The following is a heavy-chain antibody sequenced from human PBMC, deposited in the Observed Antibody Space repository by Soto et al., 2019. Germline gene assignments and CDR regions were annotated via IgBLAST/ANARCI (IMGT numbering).Heavy chain of an antibody. D-gene: IGHD3-10*01. Sequence: SETLSLTCALYGGSFSGYYWSWIRQPPGKGLEWIGEINHSGSTNYNPSLKSRVTISVDTSKNQFSLKLSSVTAADTAVYYCARVGRYGSGSRYKNWGQGTLVTVSS. CDR2: INHSGST. V-gene: IGHV4-34*01. CDR1: GGSFSGYY. CDR3: ARVGRYGSGSRYKN. J-gene: IGHJ4*02.